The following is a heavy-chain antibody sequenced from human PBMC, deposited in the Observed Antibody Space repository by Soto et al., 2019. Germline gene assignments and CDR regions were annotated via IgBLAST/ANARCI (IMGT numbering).Heavy chain of an antibody. CDR1: GYTFTSYG. CDR3: ARHGALGENYYYYGMDV. J-gene: IGHJ6*02. V-gene: IGHV1-18*01. D-gene: IGHD3-16*01. Sequence: QVQLVQSGAEVKKPGASVKVSCKASGYTFTSYGISWVRQAPGQGLEWMGWISAYNGNTNYAQKLQGSVTMTTDTSTSTAYMELRSLRSDDTAVYYCARHGALGENYYYYGMDVWGQGTTVTVSS. CDR2: ISAYNGNT.